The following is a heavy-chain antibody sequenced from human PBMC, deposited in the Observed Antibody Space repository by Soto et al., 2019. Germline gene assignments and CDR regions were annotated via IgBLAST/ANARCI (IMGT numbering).Heavy chain of an antibody. CDR1: GGSISSGGYY. CDR2: LYYSGST. Sequence: ASETLSLTCTVSGGSISSGGYYWSWIRQHPGKGLEWIGYLYYSGSTYYNPSLKSRVTISVDTSKNQFSLKLSSVTAADTAVYYCARMNYDFWSGYYTSNWFDPWGQGTLVTVSS. J-gene: IGHJ5*02. V-gene: IGHV4-31*03. D-gene: IGHD3-3*01. CDR3: ARMNYDFWSGYYTSNWFDP.